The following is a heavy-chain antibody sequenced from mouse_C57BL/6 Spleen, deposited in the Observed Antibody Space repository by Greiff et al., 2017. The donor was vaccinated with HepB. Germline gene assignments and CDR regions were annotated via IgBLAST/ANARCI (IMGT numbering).Heavy chain of an antibody. CDR2: IDPETGGT. V-gene: IGHV1-15*01. CDR1: GYTFTDYE. D-gene: IGHD1-1*01. J-gene: IGHJ2*01. Sequence: VQLQQSGAELVRPGASVTLSCKASGYTFTDYEMHWVKQTPVHGLEWIGAIDPETGGTAYNQKFKGKAILTADKSSSTAYMELRSLTSEDAAVYYCTRNYGRSYWGQGTTLTVSS. CDR3: TRNYGRSY.